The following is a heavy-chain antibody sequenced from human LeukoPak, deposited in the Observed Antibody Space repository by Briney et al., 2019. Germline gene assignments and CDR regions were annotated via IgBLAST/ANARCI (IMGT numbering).Heavy chain of an antibody. CDR1: GGTFSSYA. J-gene: IGHJ3*02. Sequence: SVKVSCKASGGTFSSYAISWVRQAPGQGLEWMGGIIPIFGTANYAQKFQGRVTITADESTSTAYMELSSLRSEDTAVYYCASLYLVAAAVSGAFDIWGQGTMVTVSS. CDR2: IIPIFGTA. CDR3: ASLYLVAAAVSGAFDI. D-gene: IGHD6-13*01. V-gene: IGHV1-69*13.